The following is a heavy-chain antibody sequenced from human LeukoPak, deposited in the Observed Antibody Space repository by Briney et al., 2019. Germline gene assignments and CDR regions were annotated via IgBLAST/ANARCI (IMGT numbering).Heavy chain of an antibody. CDR2: IIPIFGTA. CDR1: GGTFSSYA. J-gene: IGHJ4*02. Sequence: ASVKVSCKASGGTFSSYAISWVRQAPGQGLEWMGRIIPIFGTANYAQKFQGRVTITTDESTSTAYMELSSLRSEDTAVYYCASSVYSYGRIYFDYCGQGTLVTVSS. CDR3: ASSVYSYGRIYFDY. D-gene: IGHD5-18*01. V-gene: IGHV1-69*05.